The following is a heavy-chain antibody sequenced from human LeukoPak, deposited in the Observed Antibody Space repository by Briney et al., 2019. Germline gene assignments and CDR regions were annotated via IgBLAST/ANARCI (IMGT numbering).Heavy chain of an antibody. CDR1: GFTFSSYA. V-gene: IGHV3-23*01. CDR3: AKGERYFDWLADREDAFDI. J-gene: IGHJ3*02. D-gene: IGHD3-9*01. Sequence: GGSLRLSCAASGFTFSSYAMSCVRQAPGKGLEWVSAISGSGGSTYYADSVKRRFTISRDNSKNTLYLQMNSLRAEDTAVYYCAKGERYFDWLADREDAFDIWGQGTMVTVSS. CDR2: ISGSGGST.